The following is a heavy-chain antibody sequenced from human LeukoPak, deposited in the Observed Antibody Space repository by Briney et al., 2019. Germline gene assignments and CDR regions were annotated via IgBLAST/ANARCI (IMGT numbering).Heavy chain of an antibody. D-gene: IGHD3-3*01. CDR3: ARGFYDFWSGYYIDY. CDR1: GGSISSYY. J-gene: IGHJ4*02. Sequence: PSQTLSLTRTVSGGSISSYYWSWIRQPPGKGLEWIGYIYYSGSTNYNPSLKSRVTISVDTSKNQFSLKLSSVTAADTAVYYCARGFYDFWSGYYIDYWGQGTLVTVSS. V-gene: IGHV4-59*08. CDR2: IYYSGST.